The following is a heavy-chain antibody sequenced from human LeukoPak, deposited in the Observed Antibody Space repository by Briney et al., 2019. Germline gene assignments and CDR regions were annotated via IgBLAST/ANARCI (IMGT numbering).Heavy chain of an antibody. V-gene: IGHV4-59*01. CDR3: ARARDAYDSFDN. CDR2: IYYSGTT. Sequence: KSLETLSLTCTVSGDSISSYSWNWIRQPPGKGLEWIGYIYYSGTTDYNPSLKSRVTISVDTSHQFSLRLSSVTAADTAVYYCARARDAYDSFDNWGQGTLVTVSS. D-gene: IGHD3-22*01. CDR1: GDSISSYS. J-gene: IGHJ4*02.